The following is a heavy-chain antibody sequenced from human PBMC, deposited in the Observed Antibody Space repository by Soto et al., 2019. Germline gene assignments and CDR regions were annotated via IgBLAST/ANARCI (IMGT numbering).Heavy chain of an antibody. CDR3: ARPKGTYSSGYYYFDF. CDR2: IIPLFGTA. Sequence: QVQLEQSGAEVKQPGSSVKVSCKTSGGTFSTYAINWVRQAPGQGLAWMGAIIPLFGTADYSQKFQGRVTITADESTSTAYMELSSLTSDDTAVYFCARPKGTYSSGYYYFDFWGQGTLVTVSS. CDR1: GGTFSTYA. J-gene: IGHJ4*02. D-gene: IGHD6-19*01. V-gene: IGHV1-69*01.